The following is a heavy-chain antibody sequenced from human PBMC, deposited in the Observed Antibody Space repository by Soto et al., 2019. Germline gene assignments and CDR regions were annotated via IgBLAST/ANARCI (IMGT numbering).Heavy chain of an antibody. CDR2: IIPILGIA. J-gene: IGHJ4*01. D-gene: IGHD3-22*01. CDR1: GGTFSSYT. V-gene: IGHV1-69*04. CDR3: ARDGYDSSGDYLSKGSYYFDY. Sequence: SVKVSCKASGGTFSSYTISWVRQAPGQGLEWMGRIIPILGIANYAQKFQGRVTITADKSTSTAYMELSSLRSEDTAVYYCARDGYDSSGDYLSKGSYYFDYWG.